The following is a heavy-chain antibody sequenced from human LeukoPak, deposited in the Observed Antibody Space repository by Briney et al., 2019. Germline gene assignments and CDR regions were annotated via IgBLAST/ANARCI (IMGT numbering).Heavy chain of an antibody. D-gene: IGHD3-10*01. V-gene: IGHV4-61*09. CDR3: ARDYYGSGSYSYAFDI. CDR1: GGSINGGSYY. CDR2: IFTTGST. J-gene: IGHJ3*02. Sequence: PSETLSLTCSVSGGSINGGSYYWSWIRQPAGKPLEWIGHIFTTGSTSYNPSLRTRVTISEDSSKDQFSLNLKSVTAADTAVYYCARDYYGSGSYSYAFDIWGQGTMVTVSS.